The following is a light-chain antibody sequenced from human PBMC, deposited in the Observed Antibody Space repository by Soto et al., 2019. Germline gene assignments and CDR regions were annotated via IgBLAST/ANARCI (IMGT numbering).Light chain of an antibody. CDR3: CSYAGSSTWV. CDR1: SSDVGSYNL. CDR2: EVS. Sequence: QSALTQPASVSGSPGQSITISCTGTSSDVGSYNLVSWYQQHPGKAPKLMIFEVSKRPSGVSNRLSGSKSGYTASLTISGLQAEDEADYYCCSYAGSSTWVFGGGTKLTVL. J-gene: IGLJ3*02. V-gene: IGLV2-23*02.